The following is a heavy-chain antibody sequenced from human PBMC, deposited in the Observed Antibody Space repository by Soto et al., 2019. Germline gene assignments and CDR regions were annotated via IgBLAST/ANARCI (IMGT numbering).Heavy chain of an antibody. J-gene: IGHJ1*01. CDR2: SIPIFGTA. CDR3: ARGAAWSIAGAGTYFQH. V-gene: IGHV1-69*12. Sequence: QVQLVQSGAEVKKPGSSVKVSCKASGGTFSSYAISWVRQAPGQGLEWMGGSIPIFGTANYAQKFQGRVTITADESTNPAYMELSSLRSEDTAVYYCARGAAWSIAGAGTYFQHWGQGTLVTVSS. CDR1: GGTFSSYA. D-gene: IGHD6-19*01.